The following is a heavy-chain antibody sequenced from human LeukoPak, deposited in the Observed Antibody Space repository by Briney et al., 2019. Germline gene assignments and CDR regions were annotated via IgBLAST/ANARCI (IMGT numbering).Heavy chain of an antibody. CDR2: INAGNGNT. J-gene: IGHJ4*02. V-gene: IGHV1-3*01. Sequence: ASVKVSFKASGYTFTSYAMHWVRQAPGQRLEWMGWINAGNGNTKYSQKFQGRVTITRDTSASTAYMELSSLRSEDTAVYYCAGDHRFLEYFDYWGQGTLVTVSS. D-gene: IGHD3-3*01. CDR1: GYTFTSYA. CDR3: AGDHRFLEYFDY.